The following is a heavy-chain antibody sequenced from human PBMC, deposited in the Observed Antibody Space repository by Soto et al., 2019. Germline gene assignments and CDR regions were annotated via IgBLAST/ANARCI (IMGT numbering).Heavy chain of an antibody. CDR2: ISYDGSNK. Sequence: QVQLVASGGGVVQPGRSLRLSCAASGFTFSSYGMHWVRQAPGKGLEWVAVISYDGSNKYYADSVKGRFTISRDNSKNTLYLQMNSLRAEDTAVYYCAKDHLTNMVRGVIVGWGQGTLVTVSS. V-gene: IGHV3-30*18. CDR3: AKDHLTNMVRGVIVG. J-gene: IGHJ4*02. D-gene: IGHD3-10*01. CDR1: GFTFSSYG.